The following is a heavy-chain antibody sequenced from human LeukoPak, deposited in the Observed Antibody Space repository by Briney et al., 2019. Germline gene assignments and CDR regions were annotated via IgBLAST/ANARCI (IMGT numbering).Heavy chain of an antibody. V-gene: IGHV4-59*01. CDR3: ARDPAGGYGYYFDY. CDR1: GGSISSYY. J-gene: IGHJ4*02. D-gene: IGHD5-18*01. CDR2: IYYSGST. Sequence: PETLSLTCTVSGGSISSYYWSWIRQPPGKGLEWIGYIYYSGSTNYNPSLKSRVTISVDTSKNQFSLKLSSVTAADTAVYYCARDPAGGYGYYFDYWGQGTLVTVSS.